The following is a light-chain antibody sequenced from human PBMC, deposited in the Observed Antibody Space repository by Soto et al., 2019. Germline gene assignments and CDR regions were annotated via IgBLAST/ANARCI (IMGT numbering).Light chain of an antibody. J-gene: IGKJ2*01. CDR1: QSVSSN. CDR2: GAS. V-gene: IGKV3-15*01. Sequence: EIVMTQSPDTLSVSPGERATLCCRASQSVSSNLAWYQQKPGQAPRLLIYGASTRATGIPARFSGSGSGTEFTLTISSLQSEDFAVYYCQQYNNWPPYTFGQGTKLEIK. CDR3: QQYNNWPPYT.